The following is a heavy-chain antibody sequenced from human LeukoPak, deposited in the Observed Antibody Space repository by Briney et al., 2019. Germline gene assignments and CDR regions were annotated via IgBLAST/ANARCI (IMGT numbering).Heavy chain of an antibody. J-gene: IGHJ4*02. CDR3: ATETNGRHYDY. V-gene: IGHV3-21*06. D-gene: IGHD1-14*01. Sequence: GGSLRLSCTASGLTFSTSGFNWVRKAPGKGLEWVASIGPTGSDRYHADSIKGRFTISRDNANNFLYLQMNSLRAEDTAVYYCATETNGRHYDYWGQGTLLTVSS. CDR2: IGPTGSDR. CDR1: GLTFSTSG.